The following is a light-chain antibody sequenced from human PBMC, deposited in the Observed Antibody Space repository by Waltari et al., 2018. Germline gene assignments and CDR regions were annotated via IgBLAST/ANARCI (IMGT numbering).Light chain of an antibody. Sequence: QSALTQPASVSGSPGPSITISCTGTSNAIGAYNYVSWYQHQSGKAPKLMIYDVTERPSGVSNRFSGSKSGNTASLTISGLQADDEADYYCTSFSTISTSLFGGGTKVTVL. CDR3: TSFSTISTSL. J-gene: IGLJ3*02. CDR2: DVT. CDR1: SNAIGAYNY. V-gene: IGLV2-14*03.